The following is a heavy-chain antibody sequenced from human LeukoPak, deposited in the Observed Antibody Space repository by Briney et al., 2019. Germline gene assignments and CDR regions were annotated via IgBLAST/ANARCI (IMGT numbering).Heavy chain of an antibody. CDR1: GFSVSSNY. CDR3: ARAGLRLGELSLYHDY. D-gene: IGHD3-16*02. J-gene: IGHJ4*02. CDR2: IYSGGST. Sequence: GGSLRLSCAASGFSVSSNYMSWVRQAPGRGLEWVSVIYSGGSTYYADSVKSRFTISRDNSKNTLYLQMNSLRAEDTAVYYCARAGLRLGELSLYHDYWGQGTLVTVSS. V-gene: IGHV3-53*01.